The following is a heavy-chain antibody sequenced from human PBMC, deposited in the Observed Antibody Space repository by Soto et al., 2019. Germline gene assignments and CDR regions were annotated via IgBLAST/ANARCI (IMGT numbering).Heavy chain of an antibody. CDR2: ISAYNGNT. Sequence: QVQLVQSGAEVKKPGASVKVSCKASGYTFTSYGISWVRQAPGQGLEWMGWISAYNGNTNYAQKLQGRVTMTTDTSTRTAYMELRSLGSDDTAVYYCARDYDFWSGPPPPTYYYYGMDVWGQGTTVTVSS. CDR1: GYTFTSYG. D-gene: IGHD3-3*01. V-gene: IGHV1-18*01. CDR3: ARDYDFWSGPPPPTYYYYGMDV. J-gene: IGHJ6*02.